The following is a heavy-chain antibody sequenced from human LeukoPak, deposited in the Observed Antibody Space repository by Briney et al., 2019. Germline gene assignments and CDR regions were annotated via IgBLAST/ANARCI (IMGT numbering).Heavy chain of an antibody. CDR3: ARRPALDDYGDYGQGDY. CDR2: IYYSGST. V-gene: IGHV4-39*01. CDR1: GASICRTSYY. J-gene: IGHJ4*02. D-gene: IGHD4-17*01. Sequence: SGTLCLSCAVSGASICRTSYYCGCIRQPPGKGLEWIWIIYYSGSTYYNPSIKSRVTISVDTSKNQFSLKLNSVTAADEAVYYCARRPALDDYGDYGQGDYWGQGTLVTVSS.